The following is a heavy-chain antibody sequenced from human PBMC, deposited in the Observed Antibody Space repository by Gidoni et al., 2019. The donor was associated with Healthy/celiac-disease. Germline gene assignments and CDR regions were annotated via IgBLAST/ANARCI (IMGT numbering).Heavy chain of an antibody. CDR3: ARETWIAVAGTTHYYYYGMDV. Sequence: QVQLQESGPGLVKPSETLSLNGTVSGGSISSYDWSWLRQPAGKGLEWIGRLYTSGSTNYNPSLKSRVTMSVDTSKNQFSLKLSSVTAADTAVYYCARETWIAVAGTTHYYYYGMDVWGQGTTVTVSS. CDR2: LYTSGST. J-gene: IGHJ6*02. D-gene: IGHD6-19*01. CDR1: GGSISSYD. V-gene: IGHV4-4*07.